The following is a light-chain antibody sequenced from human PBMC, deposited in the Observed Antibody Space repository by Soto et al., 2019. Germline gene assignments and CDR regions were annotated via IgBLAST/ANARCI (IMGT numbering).Light chain of an antibody. V-gene: IGKV1-5*03. Sequence: GDRVTITCRASQSISSWLAWYQQKPGKAPKLLIYKASTLKSGVPSRFSGSGSGTEFSLTISSLQPEDFATYYCQQTYSALFTFGPGTKVDIK. CDR3: QQTYSALFT. CDR2: KAS. CDR1: QSISSW. J-gene: IGKJ3*01.